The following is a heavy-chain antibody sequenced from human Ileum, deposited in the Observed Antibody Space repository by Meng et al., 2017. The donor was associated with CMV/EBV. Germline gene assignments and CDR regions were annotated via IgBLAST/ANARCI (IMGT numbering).Heavy chain of an antibody. CDR3: ARDYGDTYDY. CDR1: GFTFSNSW. D-gene: IGHD4-17*01. J-gene: IGHJ4*02. Sequence: GGSLRLSCAASGFTFSNSWTHWVRQAPGKGLVCVSRFNSDGTITKYADSVKGRFTISRDSAKNTVYLQMNSLRDEDTAVYYCARDYGDTYDYWGQGTLVTVSS. CDR2: FNSDGTIT. V-gene: IGHV3-74*01.